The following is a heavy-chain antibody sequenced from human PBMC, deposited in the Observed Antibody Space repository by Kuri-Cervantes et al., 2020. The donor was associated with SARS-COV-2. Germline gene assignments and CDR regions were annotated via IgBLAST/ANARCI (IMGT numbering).Heavy chain of an antibody. Sequence: ASVKVSCKVSGYTLTELSMHWVRQAPGKGLEWMGGFDPEDGETIYAQKFQGRVTMTEDTSTDTAYMELSSLRSEDTAVYYCARDQGRGLVVVVAATRVYDAFDIWGQGTMVTDSS. CDR1: GYTLTELS. V-gene: IGHV1-24*01. J-gene: IGHJ3*02. D-gene: IGHD2-15*01. CDR3: ARDQGRGLVVVVAATRVYDAFDI. CDR2: FDPEDGET.